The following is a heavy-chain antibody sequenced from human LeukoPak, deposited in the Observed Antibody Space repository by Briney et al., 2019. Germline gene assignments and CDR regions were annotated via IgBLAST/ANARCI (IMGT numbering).Heavy chain of an antibody. CDR3: ARGRRDGYIYYFDY. CDR2: INPNSGGT. J-gene: IGHJ4*02. CDR1: GYTFTGSY. Sequence: GASVKVSCKASGYTFTGSYMHWVRQAPGQGLEWMGWINPNSGGTNYAQKFQGRVTMTRDTSISTAYMELSRLRSDDTAVYYCARGRRDGYIYYFDYWGQGTLVTASS. V-gene: IGHV1-2*02. D-gene: IGHD5-24*01.